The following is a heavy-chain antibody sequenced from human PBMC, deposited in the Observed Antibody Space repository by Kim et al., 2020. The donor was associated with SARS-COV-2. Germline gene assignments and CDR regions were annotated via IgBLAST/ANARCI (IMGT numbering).Heavy chain of an antibody. V-gene: IGHV7-4-1*02. CDR2: INTNTGNP. CDR1: GYTFTSYA. Sequence: ASVKVSCKSSGYTFTSYAMNWVRQAPGQGLEWMGWINTNTGNPTYAQGFTGRFVFSLDTPVSTAYLQISSLKAEDTAVYYCARDLEQQLVLYYYYYMDVWGKGTTVTVSS. J-gene: IGHJ6*03. CDR3: ARDLEQQLVLYYYYYMDV. D-gene: IGHD6-13*01.